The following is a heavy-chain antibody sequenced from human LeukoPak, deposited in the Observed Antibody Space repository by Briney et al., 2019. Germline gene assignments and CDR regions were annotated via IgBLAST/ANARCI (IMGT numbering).Heavy chain of an antibody. J-gene: IGHJ4*02. D-gene: IGHD3-3*01. CDR3: ARDYEKRFDY. V-gene: IGHV1-2*02. CDR2: INPSSGGT. Sequence: ASVKVSCKTSGYTFTGYCMHWVRQAPGQGLEWMGWINPSSGGTNYAQKFQGRVTMTRDTSISTAYMELSRLRSDDTAVYYCARDYEKRFDYWGQGTLVTVSS. CDR1: GYTFTGYC.